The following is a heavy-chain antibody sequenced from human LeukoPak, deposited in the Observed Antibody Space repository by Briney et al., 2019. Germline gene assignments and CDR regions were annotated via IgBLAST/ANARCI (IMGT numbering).Heavy chain of an antibody. CDR2: ISYDGSNK. CDR1: GFTFSSYA. Sequence: RAGGSLRLSCAASGFTFSSYAMHWVRQAPGKGLEWVAVISYDGSNKYYADSVKGRFTISRDNSKNTLYLQMNSLRAEDTAVYYCASDSSGYFDAFDIWGQGTMVTVSS. CDR3: ASDSSGYFDAFDI. V-gene: IGHV3-30*14. J-gene: IGHJ3*02. D-gene: IGHD3-22*01.